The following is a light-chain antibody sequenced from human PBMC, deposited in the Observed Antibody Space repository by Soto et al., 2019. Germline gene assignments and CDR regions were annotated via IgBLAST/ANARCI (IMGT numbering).Light chain of an antibody. CDR2: GAS. CDR1: QRVSNDY. Sequence: EIVLTQSPGTLSLSPGERATLSCRASQRVSNDYLSWYQQRPGQAPRLLIYGASRRATGIPDRISGSGSGTDFTLTISRLEPEDFAVCYCQQYGTSGLTFGGGTKVEIK. J-gene: IGKJ4*01. V-gene: IGKV3-20*01. CDR3: QQYGTSGLT.